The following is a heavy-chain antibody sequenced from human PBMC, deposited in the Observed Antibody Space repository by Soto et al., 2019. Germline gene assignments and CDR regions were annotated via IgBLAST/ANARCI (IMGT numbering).Heavy chain of an antibody. CDR1: GGTFISYA. CDR2: IIPIFGTA. Sequence: ASVKVSCKASGGTFISYAISWVRQAPGQGLEWMGGIIPIFGTANYAQKFQGRVTITADESTSTAYMELSSLRSEDTAVYYCARDPVAGTGSDLGVDYWGQGTLVTVSS. J-gene: IGHJ4*02. CDR3: ARDPVAGTGSDLGVDY. V-gene: IGHV1-69*13. D-gene: IGHD6-19*01.